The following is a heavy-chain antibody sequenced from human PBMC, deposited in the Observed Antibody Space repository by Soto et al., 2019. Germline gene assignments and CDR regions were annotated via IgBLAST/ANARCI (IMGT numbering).Heavy chain of an antibody. D-gene: IGHD3-9*01. J-gene: IGHJ5*02. CDR3: ASADYDILTADGPNLFDP. Sequence: SETLSLTCAVDGGSLSGYYWSWIRPPPGKGLEWIGEINHSGSTNYNPSLKSRVTISVDTSKKQFSLKLSYVTSADTAEYYCASADYDILTADGPNLFDPWGQGTLVTVSS. CDR1: GGSLSGYY. V-gene: IGHV4-34*01. CDR2: INHSGST.